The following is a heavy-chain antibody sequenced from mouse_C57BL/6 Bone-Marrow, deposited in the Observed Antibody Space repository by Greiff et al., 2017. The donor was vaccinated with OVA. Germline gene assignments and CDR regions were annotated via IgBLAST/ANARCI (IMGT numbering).Heavy chain of an antibody. D-gene: IGHD3-2*02. CDR3: ARSGTAQALWFAY. J-gene: IGHJ3*01. CDR1: GFNIKDYY. V-gene: IGHV14-2*01. Sequence: VHVKQSGAELVKPGASVKLSCTASGFNIKDYYMHWVKQRTEQGLEWIGRIDPADGETKYAPKFQGKATITADTSSNTAYLQLSSLTSEDTAVYYCARSGTAQALWFAYWGQGTLVTVSA. CDR2: IDPADGET.